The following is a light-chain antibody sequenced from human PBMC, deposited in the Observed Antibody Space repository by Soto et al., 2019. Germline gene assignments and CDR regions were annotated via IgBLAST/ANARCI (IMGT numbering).Light chain of an antibody. CDR2: AST. CDR1: QSRGSNF. CDR3: QLYGIPPH. V-gene: IGKV3-20*01. Sequence: EIVLTLSPVSLPLSPGERATLACKTSQSRGSNFLAWYQHKPGQAPGLLIYASTNRATGIPGRCSGSASGTDFTITINRLAPEDVAVYYYQLYGIPPHFGQGTLLEIK. J-gene: IGKJ5*01.